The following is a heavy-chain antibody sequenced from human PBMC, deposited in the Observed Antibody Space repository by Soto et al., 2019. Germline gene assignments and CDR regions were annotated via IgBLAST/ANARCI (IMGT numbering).Heavy chain of an antibody. CDR1: GFTFSSYS. V-gene: IGHV3-21*04. CDR2: ISSSSSYI. CDR3: ARDDGFSSGWIFDY. D-gene: IGHD6-19*01. Sequence: GGSLRLSCAASGFTFSSYSMNWVRQAPGKGLEWVSSISSSSSYIYYADSVKGRFTISRDNSKNTLYLQMRSLRAEDTAVYYCARDDGFSSGWIFDYWGHGTLVTVSS. J-gene: IGHJ4*01.